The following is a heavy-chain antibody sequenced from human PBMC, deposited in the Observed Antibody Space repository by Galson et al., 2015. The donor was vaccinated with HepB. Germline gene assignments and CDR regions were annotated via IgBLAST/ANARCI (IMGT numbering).Heavy chain of an antibody. CDR3: AKSKDSGWSYNAFDI. V-gene: IGHV3-23*01. CDR1: GFSFSNYA. D-gene: IGHD6-19*01. Sequence: SLRLSCAASGFSFSNYAMTWVRPPPGKGLQWVATISGRGVTTFDADSVKGQFTISRDNSKNTLYLEMNNLRADDTAVYFCAKSKDSGWSYNAFDIWGQGTMVTVSS. CDR2: ISGRGVTT. J-gene: IGHJ3*02.